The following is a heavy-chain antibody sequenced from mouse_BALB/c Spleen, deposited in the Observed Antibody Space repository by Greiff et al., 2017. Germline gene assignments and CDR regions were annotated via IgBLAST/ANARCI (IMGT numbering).Heavy chain of an antibody. J-gene: IGHJ4*01. Sequence: VQLQQSGAELVKPGASVKLSCTASGFNIKDTYMHWVKQRPEQGLEWIGRIDPANGNTKYDPKFQGKATITADTSSNTAYLQLSSLTSEDTAVYYCAHRSGYYRIDYYAMDYWGQGTSVTGSS. CDR1: GFNIKDTY. CDR3: AHRSGYYRIDYYAMDY. D-gene: IGHD2-3*01. CDR2: IDPANGNT. V-gene: IGHV14-3*02.